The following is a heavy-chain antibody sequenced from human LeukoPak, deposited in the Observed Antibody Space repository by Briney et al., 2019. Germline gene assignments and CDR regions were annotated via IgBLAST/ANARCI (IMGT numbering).Heavy chain of an antibody. V-gene: IGHV4-34*01. Sequence: SETLSLTCAVYGGSFSGYYWSWIRQPPGKGLEWIGEINHSGSTNYNPSLKSRVTISVDTSKNQFSLKLSSVIAADTAVYYCAGRVLMVYFNWFDPWGQGTLVTVSS. J-gene: IGHJ5*02. CDR2: INHSGST. CDR3: AGRVLMVYFNWFDP. CDR1: GGSFSGYY. D-gene: IGHD2-8*01.